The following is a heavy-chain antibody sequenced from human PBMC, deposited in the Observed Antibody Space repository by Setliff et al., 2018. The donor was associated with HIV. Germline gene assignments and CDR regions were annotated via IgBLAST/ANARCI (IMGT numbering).Heavy chain of an antibody. J-gene: IGHJ4*02. D-gene: IGHD3-3*01. V-gene: IGHV4-38-2*01. Sequence: PSETLSLTCAVSGYSISSGYYWGWVRQPPEKGLEWIGSFYHSGSTYYNPSLKSRVTISVDTSKNQFSLKLSSVTAADPAVYYCARAPITIFGVIVIPVYFDYWGQGTLVIVSS. CDR2: FYHSGST. CDR3: ARAPITIFGVIVIPVYFDY. CDR1: GYSISSGYY.